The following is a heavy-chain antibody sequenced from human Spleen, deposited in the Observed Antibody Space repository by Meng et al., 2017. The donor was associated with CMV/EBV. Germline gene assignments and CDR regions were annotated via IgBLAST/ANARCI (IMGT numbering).Heavy chain of an antibody. CDR1: RYTLNGYY. J-gene: IGHJ4*02. D-gene: IGHD3-10*01. CDR3: VRIAGGVDY. Sequence: KGSCKDSRYTLNGYYHDWGRQAQGEGAEWLGRINCKSGDTNYAQKFQGRVTMTRDTSISTAYMELSSLRSDDTAVYYCVRIAGGVDYWGQGTLVTVSS. V-gene: IGHV1-2*06. CDR2: INCKSGDT.